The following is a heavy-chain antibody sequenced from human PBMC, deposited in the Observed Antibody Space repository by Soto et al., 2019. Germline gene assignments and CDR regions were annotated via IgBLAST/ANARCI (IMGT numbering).Heavy chain of an antibody. V-gene: IGHV3-13*01. D-gene: IGHD2-15*01. CDR3: ARGACSGVSCYSESYATEY. CDR2: IGTAGDT. CDR1: GFTFSSYD. Sequence: EVQLVESGGGLVQPGGSLRLSCAASGFTFSSYDMHWVRQAAGKGLEWVSNIGTAGDTYYPGSVKGRFTISRENAKYSLGLQMNRLGARDTAEYYCARGACSGVSCYSESYATEYWCRETTVTLSS. J-gene: IGHJ6*02.